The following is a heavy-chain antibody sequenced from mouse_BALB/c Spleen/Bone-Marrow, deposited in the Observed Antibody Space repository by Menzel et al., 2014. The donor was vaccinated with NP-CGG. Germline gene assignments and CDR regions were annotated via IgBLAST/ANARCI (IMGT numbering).Heavy chain of an antibody. J-gene: IGHJ2*01. Sequence: VQLVESGPGLVAPSQSLSIACTVSGFSLTSYDISWIRQPPGKGPEWLGVIWTGGGTNYNSAFMSRLSISKDNSKSQVFLKMNSLQTDDTAIYYCVRAHDYEYYFDYWGQGTTLTVSS. CDR3: VRAHDYEYYFDY. CDR2: IWTGGGT. V-gene: IGHV2-9-2*01. D-gene: IGHD2-4*01. CDR1: GFSLTSYD.